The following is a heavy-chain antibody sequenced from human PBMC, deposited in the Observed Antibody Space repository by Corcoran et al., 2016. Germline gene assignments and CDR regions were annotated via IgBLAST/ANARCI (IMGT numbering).Heavy chain of an antibody. Sequence: QVQLVQSGAEVKKPGSSVKVSCKASGGTFSSYAISWVRQAPGQGLEWMGGIIPIFGTANYAQKFQGRVTITADESTNTAYMELSSLRSEDTAVYYCARGIVVVPAAVRWRHYYYYGMDVWGQGTTVTVSS. CDR3: ARGIVVVPAAVRWRHYYYYGMDV. J-gene: IGHJ6*02. V-gene: IGHV1-69*01. D-gene: IGHD2-2*01. CDR2: IIPIFGTA. CDR1: GGTFSSYA.